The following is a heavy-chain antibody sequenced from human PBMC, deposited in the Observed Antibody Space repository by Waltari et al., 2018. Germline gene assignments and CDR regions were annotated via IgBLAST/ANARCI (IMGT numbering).Heavy chain of an antibody. CDR2: IKQDGSEK. CDR1: GFTFSSYW. Sequence: EVQLVESGGGLVRPGGSLRLSCAASGFTFSSYWMSWVRQAPGKGLEWVANIKQDGSEKYYVDSVKGRFTISRDNAKNSLYLQMNSLRAEDTAVYYCARPYSSSWPPFDYWGQGTLVTVSS. J-gene: IGHJ4*02. V-gene: IGHV3-7*01. CDR3: ARPYSSSWPPFDY. D-gene: IGHD6-13*01.